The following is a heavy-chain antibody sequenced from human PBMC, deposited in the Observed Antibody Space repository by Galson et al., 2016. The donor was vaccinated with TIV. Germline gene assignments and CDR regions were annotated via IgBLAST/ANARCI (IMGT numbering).Heavy chain of an antibody. V-gene: IGHV1-69*13. Sequence: SVKVSCKASGGIFSGYAINWVRQAPGQGLGWMGRIISIFRTANYAEKFQGRVTITADDSTNTVHMVLSSLKSEYTAVYYCARRTDGHLYDYYGMDVWGQGTTVIVSS. D-gene: IGHD5-24*01. CDR1: GGIFSGYA. J-gene: IGHJ6*02. CDR2: IISIFRTA. CDR3: ARRTDGHLYDYYGMDV.